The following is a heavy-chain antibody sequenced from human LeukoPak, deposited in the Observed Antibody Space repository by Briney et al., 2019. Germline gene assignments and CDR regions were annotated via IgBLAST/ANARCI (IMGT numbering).Heavy chain of an antibody. V-gene: IGHV1-18*01. CDR1: GGTFSSYA. CDR3: ASGDTGVY. D-gene: IGHD2-8*02. J-gene: IGHJ4*02. CDR2: ISAYNGNT. Sequence: ASVKVSCKASGGTFSSYAISWVRQAPGQGLEWMGWISAYNGNTNYAQKLQGRVTMTTDASTSTAYMELRSLRSDDTAVYYCASGDTGVYWGQGTLVTVSS.